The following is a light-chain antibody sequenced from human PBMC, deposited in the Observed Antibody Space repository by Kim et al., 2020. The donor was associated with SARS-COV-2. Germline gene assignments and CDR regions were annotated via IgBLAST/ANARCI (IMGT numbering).Light chain of an antibody. CDR2: DAS. CDR3: QQRSNWPPNS. V-gene: IGKV3-11*01. Sequence: LSPRERASLACRASRSVSSFLAWYQRKPGQAPRRLIYDASNRATGITARFSGSGSGTDFTLTISSLEPEDFAVYYCQQRSNWPPNSFGQGTKLEI. J-gene: IGKJ2*03. CDR1: RSVSSF.